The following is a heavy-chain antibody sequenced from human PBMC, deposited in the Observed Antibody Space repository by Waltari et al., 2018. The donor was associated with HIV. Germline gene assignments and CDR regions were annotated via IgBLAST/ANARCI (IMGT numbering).Heavy chain of an antibody. D-gene: IGHD3-9*01. CDR2: IWYDGSYK. Sequence: QVQLVESGGGVVQPGRSLRPSCAASGFTFSRSGMRWVRQAPGKGLEWVAFIWYDGSYKYYADSVKGRFTISRDNSKNTLYLQMSSLRAEDTAVYYCARDPAPYYDILTGYNAYYFDYWGQGTLVTVSS. V-gene: IGHV3-33*01. CDR1: GFTFSRSG. CDR3: ARDPAPYYDILTGYNAYYFDY. J-gene: IGHJ4*02.